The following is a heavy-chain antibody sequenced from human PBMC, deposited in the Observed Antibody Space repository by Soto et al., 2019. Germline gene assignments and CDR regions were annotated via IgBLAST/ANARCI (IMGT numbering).Heavy chain of an antibody. CDR1: GFTFRGYA. CDR2: ISGSGGST. D-gene: IGHD6-13*01. V-gene: IGHV3-23*01. J-gene: IGHJ5*02. CDR3: AKAHSCRTWLDI. Sequence: WVSIRLSCAASGFTFRGYAMSWVRQTPGKGLEWVSAISGSGGSTYYADSVKGRFTISRDNSKNTLYLQMNSLRAEDTAVYYCAKAHSCRTWLDIRGQRTLVSVYS.